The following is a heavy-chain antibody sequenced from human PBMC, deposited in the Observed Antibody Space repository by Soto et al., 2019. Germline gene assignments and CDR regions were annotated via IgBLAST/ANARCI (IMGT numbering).Heavy chain of an antibody. CDR1: GGTFSSYA. J-gene: IGHJ6*02. Sequence: QVPLVQSGAEVKKPGSSVKVSCKASGGTFSSYAISWVRQAPGQGLEWMGGTIPISGTANYAQKFQGRVTITADESTSTAYMELSSLRSEDTAVYYCARSQGSSTSLEIYYYYYYGMDVWGQGTTVTVSS. CDR3: ARSQGSSTSLEIYYYYYYGMDV. CDR2: TIPISGTA. D-gene: IGHD2-2*01. V-gene: IGHV1-69*01.